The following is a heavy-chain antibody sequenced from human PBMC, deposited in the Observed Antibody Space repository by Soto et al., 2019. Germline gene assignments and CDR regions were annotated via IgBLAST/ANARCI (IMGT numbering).Heavy chain of an antibody. CDR3: AGRSGGSFTRGNWFDP. V-gene: IGHV1-69*05. CDR1: GGTFSSYA. D-gene: IGHD2-15*01. J-gene: IGHJ5*02. CDR2: IIPIFGTA. Sequence: QVQLVQSGAEVKKPGSSVKVSCKASGGTFSSYAISWVRQAPGQGLEWMGGIIPIFGTANYAQKFQGRVTIPXXEXTXXAYRELGSLRSEDTAVYYCAGRSGGSFTRGNWFDPWGQGTLVTVSS.